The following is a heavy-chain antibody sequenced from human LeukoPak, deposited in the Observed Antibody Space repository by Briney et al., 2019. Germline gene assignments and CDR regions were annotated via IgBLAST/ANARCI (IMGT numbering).Heavy chain of an antibody. CDR2: IYYSGST. V-gene: IGHV4-59*01. Sequence: SETLSLTCAVYGGSFSSYYWSWIRQPPGKGLEWIGYIYYSGSTNYNPSLKSRVTISVDTSKNQFSLKLSSVTAADTAVYYCVRGDFWSGYSNWFDPWGQGTLVTVSS. D-gene: IGHD3-3*01. CDR3: VRGDFWSGYSNWFDP. CDR1: GGSFSSYY. J-gene: IGHJ5*02.